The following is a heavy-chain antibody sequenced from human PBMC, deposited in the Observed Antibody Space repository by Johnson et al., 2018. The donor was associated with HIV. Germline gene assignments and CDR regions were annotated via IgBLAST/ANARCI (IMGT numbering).Heavy chain of an antibody. CDR3: AGGVAVAFDI. CDR1: GFTFSSYD. D-gene: IGHD6-19*01. V-gene: IGHV3-66*01. J-gene: IGHJ3*02. CDR2: IYSGGTT. Sequence: VQLVESGGGLVQPGGSLRLSCAASGFTFSSYDMNWVRQAPGKGLEWVSVIYSGGTTYYADSVKGRFTISRDNSKNTLYLQMNSLRAEDTAVYYCAGGVAVAFDIWGQGTMVTVSS.